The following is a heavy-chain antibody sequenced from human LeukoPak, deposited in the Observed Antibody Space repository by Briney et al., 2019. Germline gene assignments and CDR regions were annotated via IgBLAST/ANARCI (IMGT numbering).Heavy chain of an antibody. J-gene: IGHJ3*02. Sequence: PGRSLRLSCAASGFTFDDYAMHWVRQAPGKGLEWVSGISWNSGSIGYADSVKGRFTISRDNAKNSLYLQMNSLRAEDTALYHCAKLQTYYYDSSGYPDAFDIWGQGTMVTVSS. CDR3: AKLQTYYYDSSGYPDAFDI. D-gene: IGHD3-22*01. CDR1: GFTFDDYA. CDR2: ISWNSGSI. V-gene: IGHV3-9*01.